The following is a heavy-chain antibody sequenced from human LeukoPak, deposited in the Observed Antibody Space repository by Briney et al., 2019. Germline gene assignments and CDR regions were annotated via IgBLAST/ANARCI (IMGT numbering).Heavy chain of an antibody. CDR2: IYYSGIT. V-gene: IGHV4-39*07. CDR3: ARERAYCGGDCAAPDY. J-gene: IGHJ4*02. CDR1: GGSISSSSYY. Sequence: SETLSLTCAASGGSISSSSYYWGWFRQPPGKGLEWIGSIYYSGITYYNPSLKSRVTISVDTSKNQFSLKLSSVTAADTAVYYCARERAYCGGDCAAPDYWGQGTLVTVSS. D-gene: IGHD2-21*02.